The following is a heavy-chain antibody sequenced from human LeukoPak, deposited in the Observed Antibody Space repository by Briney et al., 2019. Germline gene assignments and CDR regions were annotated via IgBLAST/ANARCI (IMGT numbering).Heavy chain of an antibody. CDR2: IIPIFGTV. CDR1: GGTFSSYG. D-gene: IGHD1-26*01. J-gene: IGHJ5*02. Sequence: SVKVSCKSSGGTFSSYGIIWVRQAPGQGLEWMGGIIPIFGTVNYAQKFQGRVTITADESTSTAYMELSSLRSEDTAVYYCAREVLGFDPWGQGTLVTVSS. V-gene: IGHV1-69*13. CDR3: AREVLGFDP.